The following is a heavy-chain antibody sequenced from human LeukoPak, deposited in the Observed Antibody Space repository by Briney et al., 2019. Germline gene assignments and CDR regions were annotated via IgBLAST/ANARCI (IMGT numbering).Heavy chain of an antibody. CDR2: ISSSSSTI. CDR1: GFIFSTYS. V-gene: IGHV3-48*01. CDR3: ARDDHYNYYYMDV. J-gene: IGHJ6*03. Sequence: GGSLRLSCAASGFIFSTYSMNWVRQAPGKGLEWVSYISSSSSTIYYADSVKGRFTISRDNAENSLYLQMNSLGAEDTAVYYCARDDHYNYYYMDVWGKGPSVTVSS.